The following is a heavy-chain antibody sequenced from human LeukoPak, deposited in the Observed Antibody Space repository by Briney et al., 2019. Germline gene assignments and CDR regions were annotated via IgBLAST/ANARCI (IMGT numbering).Heavy chain of an antibody. CDR1: GYTFTGYY. CDR2: INPNSGGT. J-gene: IGHJ5*02. V-gene: IGHV1-2*02. Sequence: ASVKVSCKASGYTFTGYYMHWVRQAPGQGLEWMGWINPNSGGTNYAQKFQGRVTMTRDTSISTAYMELSRLRSDDTAVYYCARSIEYSSSEAWFDPWGQGTLVTVSS. D-gene: IGHD6-6*01. CDR3: ARSIEYSSSEAWFDP.